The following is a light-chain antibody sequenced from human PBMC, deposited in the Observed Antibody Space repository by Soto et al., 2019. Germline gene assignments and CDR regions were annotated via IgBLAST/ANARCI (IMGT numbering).Light chain of an antibody. Sequence: IQMTQSPSTLSASTGDRVTITCRASQGISSYLAWYQQKPGKAPKLLIYAASTLQSGVPSRFSGSGSGTDFTLTISCLQSEDFATYYCQQYYSYPLTFGGGTKVDIK. CDR2: AAS. V-gene: IGKV1-8*01. CDR1: QGISSY. J-gene: IGKJ4*01. CDR3: QQYYSYPLT.